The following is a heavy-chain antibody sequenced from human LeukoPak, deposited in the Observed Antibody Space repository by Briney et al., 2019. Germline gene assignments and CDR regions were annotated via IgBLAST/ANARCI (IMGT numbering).Heavy chain of an antibody. V-gene: IGHV1-18*01. CDR3: ARFPDLRILAPMGV. CDR1: GYTFTSYG. J-gene: IGHJ6*02. CDR2: ISAYNGNT. Sequence: ASVKVSCKASGYTFTSYGISWVRQAPGQGLEWMGWISAYNGNTNYAQKLQGRVTMTTDTSTSTAYMELRSLRSDDTAVYYCARFPDLRILAPMGVWGQGTTVTVSS. D-gene: IGHD2-15*01.